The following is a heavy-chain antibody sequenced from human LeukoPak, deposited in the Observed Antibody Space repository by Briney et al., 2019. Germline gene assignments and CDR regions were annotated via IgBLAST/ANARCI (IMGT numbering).Heavy chain of an antibody. V-gene: IGHV4-34*01. Sequence: PSETLSLTCAVYGGSFSGYYWSWIRQPPGKGLEWIGEINHSGSTNYNPSLKSRVTISVDTSKNQFSLKLSSVTAADTAVYYCARNTRDGYNATVFVYWGQGTLVTVSS. J-gene: IGHJ4*02. CDR2: INHSGST. CDR3: ARNTRDGYNATVFVY. CDR1: GGSFSGYY. D-gene: IGHD5-24*01.